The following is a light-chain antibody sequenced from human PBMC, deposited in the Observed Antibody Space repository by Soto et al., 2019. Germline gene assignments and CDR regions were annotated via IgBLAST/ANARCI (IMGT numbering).Light chain of an antibody. CDR1: QSLLNSFYNKNY. Sequence: IVMTQSPESLAVSLGERATINCKSSQSLLNSFYNKNYLAWYQQKPGQPPQLLIYWASTRESGVPDRFSGSGSGTDFTLIISSLQAEDVAVYYCQHYYSPPLTFGGGTTVEIK. CDR2: WAS. V-gene: IGKV4-1*01. J-gene: IGKJ4*01. CDR3: QHYYSPPLT.